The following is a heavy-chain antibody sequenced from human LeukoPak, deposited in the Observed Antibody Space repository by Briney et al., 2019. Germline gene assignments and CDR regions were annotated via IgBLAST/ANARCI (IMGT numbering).Heavy chain of an antibody. CDR1: GYIFSELS. CDR2: FNPEDGET. V-gene: IGHV1-24*01. Sequence: ASVKVSCKVSGYIFSELSMHWVRQAPGQGLEWMGGFNPEDGETFYAQKFQGRVNMTEDTSTDTAYMELSSLSYDDTAVYYCAREGHDSSGYPNWFDPWGQGTLVTVSS. J-gene: IGHJ5*02. D-gene: IGHD3-22*01. CDR3: AREGHDSSGYPNWFDP.